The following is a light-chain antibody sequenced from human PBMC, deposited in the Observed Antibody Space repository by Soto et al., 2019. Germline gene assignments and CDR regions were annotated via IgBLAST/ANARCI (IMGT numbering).Light chain of an antibody. V-gene: IGKV2-30*02. CDR3: MQGTHWPIT. Sequence: DVVMTQSPLSLPVTLVQPASISRRSNQSLVHSDGIAYFSWFQQRPGRSPRRLIYKVSNRDSGVPARFSGSGSGTDFALKISRVEAEDVGVYYCMQGTHWPITFGQGTRLEIK. J-gene: IGKJ5*01. CDR1: QSLVHSDGIAY. CDR2: KVS.